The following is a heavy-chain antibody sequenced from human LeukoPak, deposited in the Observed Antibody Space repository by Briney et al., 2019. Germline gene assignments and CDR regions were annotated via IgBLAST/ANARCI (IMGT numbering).Heavy chain of an antibody. CDR3: AKGPGAAVRKRYIQH. J-gene: IGHJ1*01. Sequence: GGSLRLSCAASGFTFNDYAMHWVRQAPGKGLEWVSLISWDSGNTYYAASVKGRFTISRDNSKNSLPLQMNSLRAEDTALYYCAKGPGAAVRKRYIQHWGQGTLVTVS. V-gene: IGHV3-43D*03. CDR2: ISWDSGNT. CDR1: GFTFNDYA. D-gene: IGHD6-6*01.